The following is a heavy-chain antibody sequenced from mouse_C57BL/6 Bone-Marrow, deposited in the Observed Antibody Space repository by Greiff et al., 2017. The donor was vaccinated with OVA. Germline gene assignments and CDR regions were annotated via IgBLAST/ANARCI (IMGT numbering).Heavy chain of an antibody. V-gene: IGHV10-1*01. CDR2: IRSKSNNYAT. J-gene: IGHJ1*03. CDR3: VRPIYYGYDDWYFDV. D-gene: IGHD2-2*01. CDR1: GFSFNTYA. Sequence: EVKLEESGGGLVQPKGSLKLSCAASGFSFNTYAMNWVRQAPGKGLEWVARIRSKSNNYATYYADSVKDRFTISRDDSESMLYLQMNNLKTEDTAMYYCVRPIYYGYDDWYFDVWGTGTTVTVSS.